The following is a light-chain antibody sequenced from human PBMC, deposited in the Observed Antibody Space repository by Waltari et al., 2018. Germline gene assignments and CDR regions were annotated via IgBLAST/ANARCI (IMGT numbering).Light chain of an antibody. Sequence: DIVMTQSPDSLAVALGESATTNCNSSQSVLYSSNNKNYLAWYQAKPGQPPKLLLSWASTREYGVPDRFSGSGSGTDFTLTISSLQAEDVAVYYCQQHYSTPLTFGGGTKVEIK. CDR3: QQHYSTPLT. CDR2: WAS. V-gene: IGKV4-1*01. CDR1: QSVLYSSNNKNY. J-gene: IGKJ4*01.